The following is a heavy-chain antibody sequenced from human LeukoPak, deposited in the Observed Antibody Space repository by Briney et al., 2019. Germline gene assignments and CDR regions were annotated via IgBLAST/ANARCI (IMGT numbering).Heavy chain of an antibody. V-gene: IGHV4-4*07. CDR1: GGSISSGY. D-gene: IGHD3-10*01. CDR3: ARLWFGDSWFDP. CDR2: INASGST. Sequence: KPSETLSLTCTVSGGSISSGYWTWIRQPAGKGLEWIGRINASGSTRHNPSLKSRVTMSVDTSKNQFSLKLSSVTAADTAVYYCARLWFGDSWFDPWSPGTLVTVSS. J-gene: IGHJ5*02.